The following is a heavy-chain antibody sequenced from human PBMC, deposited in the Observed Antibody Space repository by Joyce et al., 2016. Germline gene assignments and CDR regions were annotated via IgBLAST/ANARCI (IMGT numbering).Heavy chain of an antibody. D-gene: IGHD2-15*01. CDR2: ISLDGNYK. J-gene: IGHJ3*02. CDR1: GFSFSSYA. Sequence: QVQLVQSGGGVVQPGRSLRLSCAASGFSFSSYAMHWVRQAPGKGVEWVAVISLDGNYKYYADSVKGRFTISREISKNTLSLQMNSLRAEDTAIFYCAREGYSRGTGAFDIWGQGTMVTVSS. CDR3: AREGYSRGTGAFDI. V-gene: IGHV3-30*04.